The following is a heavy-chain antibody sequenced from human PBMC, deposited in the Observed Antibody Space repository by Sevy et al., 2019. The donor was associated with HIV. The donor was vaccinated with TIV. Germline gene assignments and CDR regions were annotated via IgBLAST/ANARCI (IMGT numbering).Heavy chain of an antibody. CDR2: INQGGSEK. Sequence: GGSLRLSCATSGFNFNNTWMSWVRQAPGKELEWVANINQGGSEKYYVDSVKGRFTISRDNAKNSLFLQMNSLRAEDTAVYYCARALAAAASSWGQGALVTVSS. CDR1: GFNFNNTW. CDR3: ARALAAAASS. V-gene: IGHV3-7*01. J-gene: IGHJ5*02. D-gene: IGHD6-13*01.